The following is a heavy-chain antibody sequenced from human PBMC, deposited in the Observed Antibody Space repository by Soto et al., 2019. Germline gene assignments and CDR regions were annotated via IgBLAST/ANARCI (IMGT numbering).Heavy chain of an antibody. D-gene: IGHD3-22*01. V-gene: IGHV4-38-2*01. CDR2: IYHSGST. J-gene: IGHJ6*02. Sequence: SETLSLTCAVSGYSISSGYYWGWIRQPPGKGLEWIGSIYHSGSTYYNPSLKSRVTISVDTSKNQFSLKLSSVTAADTAVYYCASGASSGYSLGYYYYGMDVWGQGTTVTV. CDR3: ASGASSGYSLGYYYYGMDV. CDR1: GYSISSGYY.